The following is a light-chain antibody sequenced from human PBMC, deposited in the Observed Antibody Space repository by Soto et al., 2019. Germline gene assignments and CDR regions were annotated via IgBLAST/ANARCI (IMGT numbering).Light chain of an antibody. CDR1: QSISSW. Sequence: DIQMTQSPSTLSASVGDRVTITCRASQSISSWLAWYQQKPGKAPKLLIYDASSLESGVPSRFSGSGSGTEFTLTISSLQADDFATSYCQQYNSYWTFGQGTKVEIK. J-gene: IGKJ1*01. CDR2: DAS. CDR3: QQYNSYWT. V-gene: IGKV1-5*01.